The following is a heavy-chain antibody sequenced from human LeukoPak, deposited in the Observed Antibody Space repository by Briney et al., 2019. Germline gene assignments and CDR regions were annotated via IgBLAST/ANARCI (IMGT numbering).Heavy chain of an antibody. V-gene: IGHV4-4*07. CDR1: GGSISSYY. CDR2: IYTSGST. J-gene: IGHJ4*02. D-gene: IGHD5-24*01. CDR3: ARDQGKGGYNNAMYYFDY. Sequence: SETLSLTCAVSGGSISSYYWSWIRQPAGKGLEWIGRIYTSGSTNYNPSLKSRVTMSVDTSKNQFSLKLSSVTAADTAVYYCARDQGKGGYNNAMYYFDYWGQGTLVTVSS.